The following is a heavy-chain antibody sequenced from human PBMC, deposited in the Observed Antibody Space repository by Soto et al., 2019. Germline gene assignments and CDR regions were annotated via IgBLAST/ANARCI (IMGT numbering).Heavy chain of an antibody. CDR3: HLDHFDY. V-gene: IGHV3-30*03. CDR1: GFTFSSYG. Sequence: GGSLRLSCAASGFTFSSYGMHWVRQAPGKGLEWVAVISYDGSNKYYADSVKGRFTISRDNSKNTLYLQMNSLRAEDTAVYYCHLDHFDYWGQGTLVTVSS. D-gene: IGHD1-1*01. J-gene: IGHJ4*02. CDR2: ISYDGSNK.